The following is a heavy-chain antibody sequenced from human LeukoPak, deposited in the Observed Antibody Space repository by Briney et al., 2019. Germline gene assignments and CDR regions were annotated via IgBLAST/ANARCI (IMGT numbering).Heavy chain of an antibody. CDR1: GYTFTSYG. D-gene: IGHD2-2*01. J-gene: IGHJ5*02. CDR2: ISAYNGNT. Sequence: ASVKVSCKASGYTFTSYGISWVRQAPGQGLEWMGWISAYNGNTNYAQKLQGRVTMTTDTSTSTAYMELRSLRSDDTAVYYCARVLGVPAAKEYNWFDPWGQGTLVTVS. V-gene: IGHV1-18*01. CDR3: ARVLGVPAAKEYNWFDP.